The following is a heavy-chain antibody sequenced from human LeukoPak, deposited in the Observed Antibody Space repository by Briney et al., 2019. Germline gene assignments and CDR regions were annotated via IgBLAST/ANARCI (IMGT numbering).Heavy chain of an antibody. D-gene: IGHD5-12*01. CDR3: AKAKRNSDYLFDY. Sequence: GGSLRLSCAASGFAFNSYAMNWVRQAPGEGLEWVANIRQDGGAKNYVDSVKGRFTISRDNARRSLFLQMDSLRAEDTAFYYCAKAKRNSDYLFDYWGQGTLVAVSS. CDR2: IRQDGGAK. V-gene: IGHV3-7*03. CDR1: GFAFNSYA. J-gene: IGHJ4*02.